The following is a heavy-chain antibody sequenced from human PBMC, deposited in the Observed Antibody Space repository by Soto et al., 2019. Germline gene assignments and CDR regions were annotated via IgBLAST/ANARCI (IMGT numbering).Heavy chain of an antibody. CDR3: AHSGPDPREANSYSSSWYNWFDP. CDR1: GFSLSTSGVG. V-gene: IGHV2-5*02. D-gene: IGHD6-13*01. CDR2: IYWDDDK. Sequence: QITLKESGPTLVKPTQTLTLTCTFSGFSLSTSGVGVGWIRQPPGKALEWLALIYWDDDKRYSPSLKSRLTITKDTSKNQVVLTMTNMDPVDTATYYCAHSGPDPREANSYSSSWYNWFDPWGQGTLVTVSS. J-gene: IGHJ5*02.